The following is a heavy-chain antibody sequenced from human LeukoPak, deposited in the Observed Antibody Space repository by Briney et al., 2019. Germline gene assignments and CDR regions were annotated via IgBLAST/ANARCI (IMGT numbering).Heavy chain of an antibody. CDR3: ARDGGSYWRGIDY. D-gene: IGHD1-26*01. Sequence: PSETLSLTCTVSGGSISSYYWSWIRQPPGKGLEWIGHIYYSGSTNYNPSLKSRVTISVDTSKNQFSLKLSSVTAADTAVYYCARDGGSYWRGIDYWGQGTLVTVSS. J-gene: IGHJ4*02. V-gene: IGHV4-59*01. CDR1: GGSISSYY. CDR2: IYYSGST.